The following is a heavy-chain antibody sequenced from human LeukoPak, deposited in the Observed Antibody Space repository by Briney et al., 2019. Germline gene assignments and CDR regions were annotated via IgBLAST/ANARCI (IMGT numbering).Heavy chain of an antibody. J-gene: IGHJ5*02. CDR1: GRSINSGGYY. Sequence: ASETLSLMRTVSGRSINSGGYYWSWIRQHPGKGLEWNGYIYYSGSTYYNPSLKSRVTISVDTSKNQFSLKLSSVTAADTAVYYCARGWTAAGNNWFDPWGQGTLVTVSS. CDR2: IYYSGST. D-gene: IGHD6-13*01. CDR3: ARGWTAAGNNWFDP. V-gene: IGHV4-31*03.